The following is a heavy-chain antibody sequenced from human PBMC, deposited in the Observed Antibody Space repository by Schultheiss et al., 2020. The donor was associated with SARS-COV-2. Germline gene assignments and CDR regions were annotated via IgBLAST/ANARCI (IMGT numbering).Heavy chain of an antibody. CDR1: GGTFSSYA. CDR3: ARGGGSGSSSDFDY. Sequence: ASVKVSCKASGGTFSSYAISWVRQAPGQGLEWMGIIKPSGGSTSYAQKFQGRVTMTRDTSTSTVYMELSSLRSEDTAVYYCARGGGSGSSSDFDYWGQGTLVTVSS. CDR2: IKPSGGST. D-gene: IGHD6-13*01. J-gene: IGHJ4*02. V-gene: IGHV1-46*01.